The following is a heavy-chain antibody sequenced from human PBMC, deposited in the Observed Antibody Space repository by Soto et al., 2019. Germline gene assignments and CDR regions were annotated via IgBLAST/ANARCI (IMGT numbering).Heavy chain of an antibody. CDR1: GFTFDDYG. CDR2: IYSGGST. J-gene: IGHJ6*02. V-gene: IGHV3-66*01. CDR3: ARDAHSYDSSGYSPSYGMDV. Sequence: GGSLRLSCAASGFTFDDYGMSWVRQAPGKGLEWVSVIYSGGSTYYADSVKGRFTISRDNSKNTLYLQMNSLRAEDTAVYYCARDAHSYDSSGYSPSYGMDVWGQGTTVTVSS. D-gene: IGHD3-22*01.